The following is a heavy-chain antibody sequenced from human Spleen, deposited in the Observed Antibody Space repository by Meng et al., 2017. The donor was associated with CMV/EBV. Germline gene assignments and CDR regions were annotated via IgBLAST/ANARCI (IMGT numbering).Heavy chain of an antibody. CDR3: ASDFGAVWFDP. J-gene: IGHJ5*02. V-gene: IGHV4-4*07. CDR2: IYTSGST. D-gene: IGHD3-16*01. Sequence: QVQLQGSGPGMVKPSHTLSLPCTVSVGSLRSYYWSWIRQPDGKGLEWIGRIYTSGSTNYNPSLKSRVTMSVDTSKNQFSLKLSYVNAAHTAVYYCASDFGAVWFDPCGQGTLVTVSS. CDR1: VGSLRSYY.